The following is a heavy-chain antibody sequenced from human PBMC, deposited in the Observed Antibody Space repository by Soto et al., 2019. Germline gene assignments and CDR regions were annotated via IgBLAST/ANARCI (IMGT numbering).Heavy chain of an antibody. CDR1: GYTFTSYG. Sequence: QVQLVQSGAEVKKPGASVKVSCKASGYTFTSYGISWVRQAPGQGLEWMGWISAYNGNTNYAQKIQGRVTRPTDTSTSTDYMELRSLRSDDTAVYYCASRHDYGDYVSTGDYWGQGTLVTVSS. CDR3: ASRHDYGDYVSTGDY. D-gene: IGHD4-17*01. J-gene: IGHJ4*02. V-gene: IGHV1-18*01. CDR2: ISAYNGNT.